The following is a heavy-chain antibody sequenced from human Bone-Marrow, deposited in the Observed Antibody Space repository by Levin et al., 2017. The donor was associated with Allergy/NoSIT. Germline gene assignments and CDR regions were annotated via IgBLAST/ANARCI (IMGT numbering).Heavy chain of an antibody. Sequence: SETLSLTCTVSGGSISSYYWSWIRQPPGKGLEWIGYIYYSGSTNYNPSLKSRVTMSVDTSKNQLSLKLSSVTAADTAVYYCARDRRTTARDYYYGMDGWGQGTTVTVSS. J-gene: IGHJ6*02. CDR2: IYYSGST. D-gene: IGHD1-14*01. V-gene: IGHV4-59*01. CDR3: ARDRRTTARDYYYGMDG. CDR1: GGSISSYY.